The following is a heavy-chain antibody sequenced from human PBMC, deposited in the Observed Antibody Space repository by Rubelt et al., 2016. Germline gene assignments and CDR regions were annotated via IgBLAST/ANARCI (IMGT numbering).Heavy chain of an antibody. J-gene: IGHJ3*02. Sequence: GWIRRPPGKGLEWIGYSHYSGTTNYSPSLRSRVTMSVDTSQNQVSLRLTSVTAADTAVYYCARDREAVAGRGGDAFDIWGQGTKVTVSS. CDR2: SHYSGTT. CDR3: ARDREAVAGRGGDAFDI. V-gene: IGHV4-59*12. D-gene: IGHD6-19*01.